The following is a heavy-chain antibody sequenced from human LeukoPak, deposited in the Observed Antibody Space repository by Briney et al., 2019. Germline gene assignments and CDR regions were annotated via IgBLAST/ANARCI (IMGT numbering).Heavy chain of an antibody. Sequence: GGSLRLSCSASGFIICNYAMHWVRQAPGKGLEYVSAISANGGSTYYADSVKGRFTISRDNSKNTLYLQMSSLRAEDTAIYHCVKDLYRGDTSSWYYFDYWGQGTLVTVSS. V-gene: IGHV3-64D*06. CDR1: GFIICNYA. CDR2: ISANGGST. CDR3: VKDLYRGDTSSWYYFDY. J-gene: IGHJ4*02. D-gene: IGHD6-13*01.